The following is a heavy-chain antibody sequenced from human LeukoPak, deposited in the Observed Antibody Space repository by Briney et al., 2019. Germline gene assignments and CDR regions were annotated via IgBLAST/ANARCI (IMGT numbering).Heavy chain of an antibody. CDR1: AFTFSSYA. CDR2: ISDSGGST. V-gene: IGHV3-23*01. D-gene: IGHD3-9*01. J-gene: IGHJ4*02. Sequence: GGSLRLSCAASAFTFSSYAMSWVRRAPGKGLEWVSTISDSGGSTYYADSVKGRFTISRDNSKNTMYLQMNSLRADDTAVYYCARDPGFGALDYWGQGTLVTVSS. CDR3: ARDPGFGALDY.